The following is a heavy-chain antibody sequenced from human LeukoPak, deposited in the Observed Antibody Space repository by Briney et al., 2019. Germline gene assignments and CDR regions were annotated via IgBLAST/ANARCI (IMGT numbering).Heavy chain of an antibody. V-gene: IGHV4-4*07. CDR2: IYTSGST. CDR1: GGSISSYY. Sequence: SETLSLTCTVSGGSISSYYWSWIRQPAGKGLEWIGRIYTSGSTNYNPSLTSRVTIAMDTSKNQFSLNLRSVTAADTAVYYCARDLTFDYWGQGALVTVSS. J-gene: IGHJ4*02. CDR3: ARDLTFDY.